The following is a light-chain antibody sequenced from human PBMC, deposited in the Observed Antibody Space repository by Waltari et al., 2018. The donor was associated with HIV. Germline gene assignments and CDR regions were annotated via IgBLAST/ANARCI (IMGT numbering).Light chain of an antibody. J-gene: IGKJ4*01. CDR1: QDINTF. Sequence: DIRLPQSPSFLSASLGDRITITCRASQDINTFLAWYPQKPGRAPKPLVYAASTLQSGVSSRFSGSGSGTDFTLTINSLQPEDCATYYCQQLNSYPVTFGGGTKVEI. CDR2: AAS. CDR3: QQLNSYPVT. V-gene: IGKV1-9*01.